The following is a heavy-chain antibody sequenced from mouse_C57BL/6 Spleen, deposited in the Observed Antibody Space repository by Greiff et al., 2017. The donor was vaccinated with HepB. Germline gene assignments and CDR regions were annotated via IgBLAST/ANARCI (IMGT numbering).Heavy chain of an antibody. D-gene: IGHD2-3*01. CDR2: IRNKANGYTT. J-gene: IGHJ1*03. CDR3: ARYDGSTGYFDV. V-gene: IGHV7-3*01. Sequence: EVMLVESGGGLVQPGGSLSLSCAASGFTFTDYYMSWVRQPPGKALEWLGFIRNKANGYTTEYSASVKGRFTISRDNSQSILYLQMNALRAEDSATYYCARYDGSTGYFDVWGTGTTVTVSS. CDR1: GFTFTDYY.